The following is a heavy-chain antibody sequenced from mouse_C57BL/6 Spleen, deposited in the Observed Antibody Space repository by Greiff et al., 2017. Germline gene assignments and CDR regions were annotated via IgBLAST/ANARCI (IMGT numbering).Heavy chain of an antibody. CDR2: INPSNGGT. CDR1: GYTFTSYW. V-gene: IGHV1-53*01. J-gene: IGHJ2*01. CDR3: ARSGWDSYYFDY. Sequence: VQLQESGTELVKPGASVKLSCKASGYTFTSYWMHWVKQRPGQGLEWIGNINPSNGGTNYNEKFKSKATLTVDKSSSTAYMQLSSLTSEDSAVYYCARSGWDSYYFDYWGQGTTLTVSS. D-gene: IGHD4-1*01.